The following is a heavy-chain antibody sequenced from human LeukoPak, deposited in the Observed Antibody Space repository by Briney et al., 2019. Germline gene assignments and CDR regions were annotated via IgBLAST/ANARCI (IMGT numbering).Heavy chain of an antibody. CDR1: GGSFSGYY. J-gene: IGHJ4*02. CDR2: INHSGST. CDR3: ASRERRYDSSGYYRVFDY. D-gene: IGHD3-22*01. V-gene: IGHV4-34*01. Sequence: SETLSLTRAVYGGSFSGYYWSWIRQPPGKGLEWIGEINHSGSTNYNPSLKSRVTISVDTSKNQFSLKLSSVTAADTAVYYCASRERRYDSSGYYRVFDYWGQGTLVTVSS.